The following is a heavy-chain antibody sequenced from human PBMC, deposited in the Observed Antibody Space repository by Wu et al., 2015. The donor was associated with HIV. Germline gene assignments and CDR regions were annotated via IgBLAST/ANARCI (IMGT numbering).Heavy chain of an antibody. D-gene: IGHD4-17*01. CDR2: IIPIRGTT. Sequence: QVQLVQSGAEVRKPGSSVKVSCKASGGSFSSFAINWVRQAPGQGLEWMGRIIPIRGTTNYVQKSQGRVTITADEGTSTAFMELSSLRSEDTAVYYCARDRSYGDYFSLDYWGQGTLVTVSS. CDR3: ARDRSYGDYFSLDY. J-gene: IGHJ4*02. CDR1: GGSFSSFA. V-gene: IGHV1-69*11.